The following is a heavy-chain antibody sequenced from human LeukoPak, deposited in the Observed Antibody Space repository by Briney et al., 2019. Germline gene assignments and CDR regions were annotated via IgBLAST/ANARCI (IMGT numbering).Heavy chain of an antibody. V-gene: IGHV4-61*02. CDR1: GGSISSGSYY. CDR3: ATGMAGIAAA. CDR2: IYTSGST. Sequence: PSETLSLTCTVSGGSISSGSYYWTWIRQPAGKGLEWIGRIYTSGSTNYNPSLKSRVTISVDTSKNQFSLKLSSVTAADTAVYYCATGMAGIAAAWGQGTLVTVSS. D-gene: IGHD6-13*01. J-gene: IGHJ4*02.